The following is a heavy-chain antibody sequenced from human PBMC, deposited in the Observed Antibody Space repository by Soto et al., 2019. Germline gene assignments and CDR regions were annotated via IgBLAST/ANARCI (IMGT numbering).Heavy chain of an antibody. CDR3: TGAYYDISGYSLDP. J-gene: IGHJ5*02. D-gene: IGHD3-22*01. Sequence: PSETLSLTCTVSGGPISSSSYYWGWIRQPPGKGLEWIGSIYYGGSINYNPSLKSRVIISVDTAKNQFSLRLSSVTAADTAVYYCTGAYYDISGYSLDPWGQGTSVTVSS. V-gene: IGHV4-39*07. CDR1: GGPISSSSYY. CDR2: IYYGGSI.